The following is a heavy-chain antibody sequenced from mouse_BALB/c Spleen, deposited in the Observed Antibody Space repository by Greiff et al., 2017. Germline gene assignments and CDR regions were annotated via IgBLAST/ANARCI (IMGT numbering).Heavy chain of an antibody. CDR2: IDPANGNT. D-gene: IGHD2-3*01. Sequence: VQLKQSGAELVKPGASVKLSCTASGFNIKDTYMHWVKQRPEQGLEWIGRIDPANGNTKYDPKFQGKATITADTSSNTAYLQLSSLTSEDTAVYYCARWLLLAMDYWGQGTSVTVSS. V-gene: IGHV14-3*02. CDR3: ARWLLLAMDY. J-gene: IGHJ4*01. CDR1: GFNIKDTY.